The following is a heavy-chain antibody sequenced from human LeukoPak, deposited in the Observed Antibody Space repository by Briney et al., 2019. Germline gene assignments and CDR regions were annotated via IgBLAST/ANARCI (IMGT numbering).Heavy chain of an antibody. D-gene: IGHD3-9*01. CDR3: AREGYYDILTGYYPLDY. Sequence: ASVKVSCKASGYTFTSYGISWVRQAPGQGLEWMGWISAYNGNTNYAQKLQGGVTMTTDTSTSTAYMELRSLRSDDTAVYYCAREGYYDILTGYYPLDYWGQGTLVTVSS. J-gene: IGHJ4*02. CDR1: GYTFTSYG. V-gene: IGHV1-18*01. CDR2: ISAYNGNT.